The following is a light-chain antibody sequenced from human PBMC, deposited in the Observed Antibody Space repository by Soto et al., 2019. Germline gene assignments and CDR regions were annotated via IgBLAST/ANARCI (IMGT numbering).Light chain of an antibody. Sequence: DIQMAQSPSTLSAYVGDRVTITCRASQSISSWLAWYQQKPGKAPKLLIYAASKLESGVPSRFSGSGSGTDFTLSISSAQPEDFATYYCQQADTFPFTFGQGTRLENK. J-gene: IGKJ5*01. CDR1: QSISSW. V-gene: IGKV1-12*02. CDR3: QQADTFPFT. CDR2: AAS.